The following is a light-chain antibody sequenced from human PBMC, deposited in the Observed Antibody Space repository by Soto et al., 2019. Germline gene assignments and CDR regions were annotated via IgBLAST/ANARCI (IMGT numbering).Light chain of an antibody. CDR1: SSDIGHYDY. J-gene: IGLJ1*01. V-gene: IGLV2-11*01. CDR2: DVS. CDR3: CSYAGSYTNV. Sequence: QSALTQPASVSGSPGQSITISCTGTSSDIGHYDYVSWYQQHPGKAPKLMIYDVSKRPSGVPDRFSGSKSGNTASLIISGLQAEDEADYYCCSYAGSYTNVFGTGTKVTV.